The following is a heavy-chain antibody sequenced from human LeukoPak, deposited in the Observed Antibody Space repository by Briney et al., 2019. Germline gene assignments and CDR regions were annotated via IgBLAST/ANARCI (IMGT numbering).Heavy chain of an antibody. D-gene: IGHD5-24*01. CDR2: IYYSGST. J-gene: IGHJ3*02. Sequence: SETLSLTCTVSGGSISSYYWSWIRQPPGKGLEWIGYIYYSGSTNYNPSLKGRVTISVDTSKNQFSLKLSSVTAADTAVYYCAREEARMGAFDIWGQGTMVTVSS. CDR1: GGSISSYY. CDR3: AREEARMGAFDI. V-gene: IGHV4-59*01.